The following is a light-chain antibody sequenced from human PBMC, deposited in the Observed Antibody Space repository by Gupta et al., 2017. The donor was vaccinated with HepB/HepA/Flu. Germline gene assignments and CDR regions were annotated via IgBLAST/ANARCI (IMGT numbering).Light chain of an antibody. J-gene: IGKJ1*01. V-gene: IGKV1-39*01. CDR3: QQTYMPPRT. CDR1: QSISSF. Sequence: DIQMTQSPSSLSASVGDRVTITCRASQSISSFLNWYQHKPGKAPKLLISGASSLQSGVPSRFSGSGSGTDFTLTISSLQPEDFATYYCQQTYMPPRTFGQGTKVDIK. CDR2: GAS.